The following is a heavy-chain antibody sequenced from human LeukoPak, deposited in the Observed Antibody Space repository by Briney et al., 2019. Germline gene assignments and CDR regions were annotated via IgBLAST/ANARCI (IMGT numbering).Heavy chain of an antibody. D-gene: IGHD3-22*01. CDR2: IKQDGSEK. J-gene: IGHJ3*01. Sequence: GGSLRLSCAASGFTFSSYWMSWVRQAPGKGLEWVANIKQDGSEKYYVDSVKGRFTISRDNAKNSLYLQMNSLRAEDTAVYYCARDWVDSSGYYYGAFDLWGQGTMVTVSS. CDR1: GFTFSSYW. V-gene: IGHV3-7*01. CDR3: ARDWVDSSGYYYGAFDL.